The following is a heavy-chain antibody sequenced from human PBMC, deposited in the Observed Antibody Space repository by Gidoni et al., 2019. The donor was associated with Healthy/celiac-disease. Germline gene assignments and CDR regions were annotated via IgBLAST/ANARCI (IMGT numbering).Heavy chain of an antibody. CDR1: GFTFDDYA. V-gene: IGHV3-9*01. CDR2: ISWNSGSI. CDR3: AKSYSSGWYVSAFDI. D-gene: IGHD6-19*01. J-gene: IGHJ3*02. Sequence: EVQLVESGGGLVQTGRSLRLSCAVSGFTFDDYAMHWVRQAPGKGLEGVVGISWNSGSIGYADSVKGRFTISRDNAKNSLYLQMNSLRAEDTALYYCAKSYSSGWYVSAFDIWGQGTMVTVSS.